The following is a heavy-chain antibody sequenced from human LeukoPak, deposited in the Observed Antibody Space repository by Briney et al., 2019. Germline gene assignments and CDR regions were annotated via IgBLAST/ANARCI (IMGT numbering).Heavy chain of an antibody. CDR2: INPKSGDT. J-gene: IGHJ4*02. Sequence: ASVKVSCKASGYTFTDYYLFWVRQAPEHGLEWMAWINPKSGDTRFAQRFDGRVTLTRDTSISTVYMELNSLTPDDTAIYYCSREVYWGQGTLVPVSS. CDR3: SREVY. CDR1: GYTFTDYY. V-gene: IGHV1-2*02.